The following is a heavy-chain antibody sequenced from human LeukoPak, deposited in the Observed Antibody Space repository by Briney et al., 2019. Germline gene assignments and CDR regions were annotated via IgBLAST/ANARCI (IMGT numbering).Heavy chain of an antibody. CDR3: ARQNTFGGVIATHFDY. CDR1: GGSISSSSYY. D-gene: IGHD3-16*02. J-gene: IGHJ4*02. CDR2: IYYSGST. Sequence: KASETLSLTCTVSGGSISSSSYYWGWIRQPPGKGLEWIGSIYYSGSTYYNPSLKSRVTISVDTSKNQFSLKLSSVTAADTAVYYCARQNTFGGVIATHFDYWGQGTLVTVSS. V-gene: IGHV4-39*01.